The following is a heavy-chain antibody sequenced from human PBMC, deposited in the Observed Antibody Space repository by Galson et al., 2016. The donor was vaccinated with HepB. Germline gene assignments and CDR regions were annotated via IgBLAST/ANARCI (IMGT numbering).Heavy chain of an antibody. V-gene: IGHV1-69*13. J-gene: IGHJ6*02. CDR3: AREDGYKSNYYYYAMDV. CDR1: GGTFSSYA. CDR2: IIPLFGTA. Sequence: SVKVSCKASGGTFSSYAISWVRQAPGQGLEWMGGIIPLFGTANYVQKFQGRVTITADESTSTAYMELSSLRSEATAVYYCAREDGYKSNYYYYAMDVWGQGTTVTVSS. D-gene: IGHD5-24*01.